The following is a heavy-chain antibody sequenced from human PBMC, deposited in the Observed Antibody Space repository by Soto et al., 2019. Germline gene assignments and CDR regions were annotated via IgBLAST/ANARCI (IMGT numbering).Heavy chain of an antibody. V-gene: IGHV3-74*01. Sequence: EVQLVESGGGLVQPGGSLRLSCAASGFTFSTYCMHWVRQAPGEGLVWVSRINSDGSTTTYADSVKGRFTISRDNAKNTLYLQKNSLRAEETAVNDCERAGPNDYDKTRIDYWGQGTLVTVSS. D-gene: IGHD3-22*01. J-gene: IGHJ4*02. CDR2: INSDGSTT. CDR1: GFTFSTYC. CDR3: ERAGPNDYDKTRIDY.